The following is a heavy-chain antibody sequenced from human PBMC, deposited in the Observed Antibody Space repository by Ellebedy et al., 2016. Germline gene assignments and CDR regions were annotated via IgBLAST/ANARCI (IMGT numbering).Heavy chain of an antibody. J-gene: IGHJ4*02. V-gene: IGHV1-18*04. CDR3: ARDHRIAAAGAY. Sequence: ASVKVSCKASAYTSTSYGISWVRQASGQGLEWMGWISAYNGNTNYAQKLQGRVTMTTDTSTSTAYMELRSLRYDDTAVYYCARDHRIAAAGAYWGQGTLVTVSS. D-gene: IGHD6-13*01. CDR1: AYTSTSYG. CDR2: ISAYNGNT.